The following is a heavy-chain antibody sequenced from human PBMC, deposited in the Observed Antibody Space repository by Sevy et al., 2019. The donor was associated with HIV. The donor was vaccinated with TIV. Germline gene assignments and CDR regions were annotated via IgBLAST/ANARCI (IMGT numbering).Heavy chain of an antibody. D-gene: IGHD3-9*01. J-gene: IGHJ6*02. CDR1: GGSISSYY. V-gene: IGHV4-59*13. CDR2: IYYSGST. CDR3: GRGTGYYSRDRYYYYGMDV. Sequence: SETLSLTCTVSGGSISSYYWSWIRQPPGKGLGGIGYIYYSGSTNYNPSLKSRVTISGDTSKNQFSLKRSSVTAADTAVYYCGRGTGYYSRDRYYYYGMDVWGQGTTVTVSS.